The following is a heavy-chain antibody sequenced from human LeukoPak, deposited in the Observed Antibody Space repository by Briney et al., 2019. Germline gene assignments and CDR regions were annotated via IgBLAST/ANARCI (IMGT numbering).Heavy chain of an antibody. D-gene: IGHD3-9*01. Sequence: PGRSLRLSCRASGFSFNSYAMHWVRQAPGKGLEWLAFILHDGSKAYHADSINGRFTISRDNAKNTLYLQMNSLKTEDTAVYYCTRRDDTLSGYSDTDYWGQGTLVTVSS. CDR1: GFSFNSYA. J-gene: IGHJ4*02. CDR2: ILHDGSKA. CDR3: TRRDDTLSGYSDTDY. V-gene: IGHV3-30*03.